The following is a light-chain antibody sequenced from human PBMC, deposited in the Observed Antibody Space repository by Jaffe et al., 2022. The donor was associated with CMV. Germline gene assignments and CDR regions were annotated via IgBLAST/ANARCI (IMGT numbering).Light chain of an antibody. V-gene: IGLV2-14*03. CDR3: SSYVKSRTVV. Sequence: QSALTQPASVSGSPGQSVTISCTGTSGDIGVYNYVSWYQHYPGRAPKLLIFDVRSRPAGVSDRFSGSKSGNTASLTISGLQTDDEADYYCSSYVKSRTVVFGGGTKLTVL. CDR2: DVR. J-gene: IGLJ2*01. CDR1: SGDIGVYNY.